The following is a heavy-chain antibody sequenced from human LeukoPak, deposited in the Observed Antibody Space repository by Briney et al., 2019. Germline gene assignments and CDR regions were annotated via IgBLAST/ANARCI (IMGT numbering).Heavy chain of an antibody. CDR2: ISSSSYI. Sequence: GGSLRLSCAASGFTFSSYSMNWVRQAPGKGLEWVSSISSSSYIYYADSVKGRFTISRDNAKNSLYLQMNSLRAEDTAVYYCARDFDSSGYYNNVDYWGQGTLVTVSS. V-gene: IGHV3-21*01. D-gene: IGHD3-22*01. CDR3: ARDFDSSGYYNNVDY. J-gene: IGHJ4*02. CDR1: GFTFSSYS.